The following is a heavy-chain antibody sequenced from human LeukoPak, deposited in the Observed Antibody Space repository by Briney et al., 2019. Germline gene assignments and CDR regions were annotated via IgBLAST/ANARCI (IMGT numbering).Heavy chain of an antibody. CDR2: INLDGSDT. CDR1: GFTFGGYS. D-gene: IGHD6-13*01. J-gene: IGHJ4*02. CDR3: GRVIAGAIDY. V-gene: IGHV3-7*01. Sequence: GGSLRLSCAASGFTFGGYSMTWVRQAPGKGLEWVANINLDGSDTFYVGFVKGRFTISRDNADNSLYLQMNSLRAEDTAVHYCGRVIAGAIDYWGQGTLVTVSS.